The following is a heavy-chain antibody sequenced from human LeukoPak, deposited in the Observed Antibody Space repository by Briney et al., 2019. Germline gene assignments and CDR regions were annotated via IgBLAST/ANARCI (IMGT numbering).Heavy chain of an antibody. D-gene: IGHD3-16*01. CDR3: ARDQGDYDYVWGSYD. J-gene: IGHJ4*02. CDR2: IYTSGST. V-gene: IGHV4-61*02. Sequence: SQTLSLTCTVSGGSISSGSYYGSWIRQPAGKGLEWIGRIYTSGSTNYNPSLKSRVTISVDTSKNQFSLKLSSVTAADTAVYYCARDQGDYDYVWGSYDWGQGTLVTVSS. CDR1: GGSISSGSYY.